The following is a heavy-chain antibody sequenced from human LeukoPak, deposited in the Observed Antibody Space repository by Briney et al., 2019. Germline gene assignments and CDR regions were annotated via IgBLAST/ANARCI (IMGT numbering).Heavy chain of an antibody. V-gene: IGHV1-18*01. CDR3: ARDKEITNNWFDP. CDR1: GYIFTSYG. CDR2: ISTNDGNT. J-gene: IGHJ5*02. D-gene: IGHD3-10*01. Sequence: GASVKVSCKASGYIFTSYGVSWVRQAPGQGLEWLGWISTNDGNTNYAQKSQDRITMTTDTSTNTAYMELKSLRSDDTAVFYCARDKEITNNWFDPWGQGTLVTVSS.